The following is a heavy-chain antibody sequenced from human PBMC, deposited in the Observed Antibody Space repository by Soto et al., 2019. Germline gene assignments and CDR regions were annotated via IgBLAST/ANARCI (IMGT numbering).Heavy chain of an antibody. J-gene: IGHJ4*02. Sequence: QVQLVESGGGVVQPGRSLRLSCAASGFTFSSYAMHWVRQAPGKGLEWVAVISYDGSNKYYADSVKGRFTISRDNSKNTLYLQMNSLRAEDTAVYYCAREGGAYTAMASYFDYWGQGTLVTVSS. CDR2: ISYDGSNK. CDR3: AREGGAYTAMASYFDY. D-gene: IGHD5-18*01. V-gene: IGHV3-30-3*01. CDR1: GFTFSSYA.